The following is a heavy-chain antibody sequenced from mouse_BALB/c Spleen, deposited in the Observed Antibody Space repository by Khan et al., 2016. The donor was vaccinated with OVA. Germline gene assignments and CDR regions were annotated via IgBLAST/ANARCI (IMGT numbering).Heavy chain of an antibody. J-gene: IGHJ2*01. CDR3: ARRGLRWDFDY. Sequence: QVQLKESGAELAKPGASVKLSCEASGYTFINYWMLWVKQSPEQGLEWIGYINPSTGYTEYNQNFKDKATLTTDKSSSTAYMQLSSLTSEDSAVFYCARRGLRWDFDYWGQGTTLTVSS. CDR1: GYTFINYW. CDR2: INPSTGYT. D-gene: IGHD1-1*01. V-gene: IGHV1-7*01.